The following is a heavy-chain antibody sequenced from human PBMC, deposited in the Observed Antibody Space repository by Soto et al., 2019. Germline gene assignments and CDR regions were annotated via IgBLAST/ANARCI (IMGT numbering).Heavy chain of an antibody. V-gene: IGHV4-59*08. CDR2: IGYDGYS. D-gene: IGHD5-18*01. CDR1: GGSFTNYY. Sequence: SETLSLTCTVSGGSFTNYYCSWFRQPPGKGLEWIGYIGYDGYSAYNLSLKRRVTMSMDTSETQFSLMLGSVTATDTAVYYCARRYGSCFDYWGQGTLVTVSS. CDR3: ARRYGSCFDY. J-gene: IGHJ4*02.